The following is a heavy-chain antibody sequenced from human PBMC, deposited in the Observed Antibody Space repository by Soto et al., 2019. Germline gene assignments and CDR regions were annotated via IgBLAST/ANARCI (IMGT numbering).Heavy chain of an antibody. D-gene: IGHD1-1*01. J-gene: IGHJ6*02. V-gene: IGHV1-8*01. CDR3: ARERTGTTSMED. CDR2: MNPNSGNT. Sequence: QVQLVQSGAEVKKPGASVKVSCKASGYTFTSYDINWVRQATGQGLEWMGWMNPNSGNTGYAQKFQGRVIMTRNTTKSTAYMELCSLRSEDTAVYYCARERTGTTSMEDWGQGTTVTVSS. CDR1: GYTFTSYD.